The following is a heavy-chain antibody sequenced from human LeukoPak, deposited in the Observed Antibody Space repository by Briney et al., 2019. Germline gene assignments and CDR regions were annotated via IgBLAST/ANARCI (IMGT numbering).Heavy chain of an antibody. CDR2: ISSGSTI. J-gene: IGHJ4*02. D-gene: IGHD6-19*01. CDR1: GFTFSSYE. CDR3: ARESIAVAGAPFDY. V-gene: IGHV3-48*03. Sequence: GGSPRLSCAASGFTFSSYEMNWVRQGPGKGLEWVSYISSGSTIYDADSVKGRFTISRDNAKNSLYLQMNSLRAEDTAVYYCARESIAVAGAPFDYWGQGTLVTVSS.